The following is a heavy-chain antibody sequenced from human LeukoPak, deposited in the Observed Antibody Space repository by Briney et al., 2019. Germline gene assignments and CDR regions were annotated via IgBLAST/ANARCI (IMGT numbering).Heavy chain of an antibody. J-gene: IGHJ3*01. CDR3: AKRPRDTSGYYLGAFDG. CDR2: ISASGGDT. Sequence: GGSLRLSCAASGFTFSSYAMPWVRQAPGKGLEWVSAISASGGDTYYADSVKGRFTISRDNSKNTLYLHMSSLRAEDTAVYFCAKRPRDTSGYYLGAFDGWGQGTTVTVSS. V-gene: IGHV3-23*01. CDR1: GFTFSSYA. D-gene: IGHD3-22*01.